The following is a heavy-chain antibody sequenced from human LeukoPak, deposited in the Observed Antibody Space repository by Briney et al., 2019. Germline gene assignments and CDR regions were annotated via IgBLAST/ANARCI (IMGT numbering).Heavy chain of an antibody. D-gene: IGHD3-22*01. Sequence: GGSLRLSCAASGFTFNNYWMHWVRQAPGKGLVWVSRTDRDGSSTSYADSVKGRFTVSRDNAKNTVYLQMNSLRAEDTAVYYCARITYYSDSSSYYHFDCWGQGTLVTVSS. V-gene: IGHV3-74*01. J-gene: IGHJ4*02. CDR1: GFTFNNYW. CDR2: TDRDGSST. CDR3: ARITYYSDSSSYYHFDC.